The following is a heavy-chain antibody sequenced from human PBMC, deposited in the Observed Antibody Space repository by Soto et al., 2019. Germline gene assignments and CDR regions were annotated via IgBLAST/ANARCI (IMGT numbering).Heavy chain of an antibody. Sequence: SLKVSCKASGGTFSSYAISWVRQAPGQGLEWMGGIIPIFGTANYAQKFQGRVTITADKSTSTAYMELSSLRSEDTAVYYCARDEAVVRYYYGMDVWGQGTTVTVSS. V-gene: IGHV1-69*06. J-gene: IGHJ6*02. D-gene: IGHD3-10*01. CDR1: GGTFSSYA. CDR3: ARDEAVVRYYYGMDV. CDR2: IIPIFGTA.